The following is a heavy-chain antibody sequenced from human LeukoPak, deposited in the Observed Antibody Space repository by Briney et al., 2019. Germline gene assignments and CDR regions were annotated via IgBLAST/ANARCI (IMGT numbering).Heavy chain of an antibody. CDR1: GFTFSRYW. D-gene: IGHD2-21*01. V-gene: IGHV3-74*01. CDR3: ARGLVALDY. J-gene: IGHJ4*02. Sequence: GSLRLSCAASGFTFSRYWMHWVRQAPGKGLVWVSRIHSDGSSRNYADSVKGRFTISRDNAKNTLYLQMNSLRVEDTAVYYCARGLVALDYWGQGTPVTVSS. CDR2: IHSDGSSR.